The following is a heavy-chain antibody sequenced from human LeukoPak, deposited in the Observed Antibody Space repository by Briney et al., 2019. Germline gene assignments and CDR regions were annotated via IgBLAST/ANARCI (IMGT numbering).Heavy chain of an antibody. V-gene: IGHV4-59*01. D-gene: IGHD4-17*01. J-gene: IGHJ4*02. CDR3: ARDAGYGDYV. Sequence: SGTLSLTCTVSGGSISSYYWSWIRQPPGKGLGWIGYIYYSGSTNYNPSLKSRVTISVDTSKNQFSLKLSSVTAADTAVYYCARDAGYGDYVWGQGTLVTVSS. CDR2: IYYSGST. CDR1: GGSISSYY.